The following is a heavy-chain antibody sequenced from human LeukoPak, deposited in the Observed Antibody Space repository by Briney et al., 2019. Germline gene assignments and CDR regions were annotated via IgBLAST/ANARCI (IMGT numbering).Heavy chain of an antibody. CDR2: IIPIFGTA. V-gene: IGHV1-69*13. Sequence: VASVKVSCKASGGTFSSYAISWVRQAPGQGLEWMGGIIPIFGTANYAQKFQGRVTITADESTSTAYMELSSLRSEDTAVYYCARDWYYYDSSGFRFLDSSPHYWDQGTLVTVSS. J-gene: IGHJ4*02. D-gene: IGHD3-22*01. CDR3: ARDWYYYDSSGFRFLDSSPHY. CDR1: GGTFSSYA.